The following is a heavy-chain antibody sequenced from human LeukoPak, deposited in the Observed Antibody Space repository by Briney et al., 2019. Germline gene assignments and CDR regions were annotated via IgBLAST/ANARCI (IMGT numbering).Heavy chain of an antibody. CDR1: GFTFSSYA. J-gene: IGHJ4*02. V-gene: IGHV3-30*02. CDR3: EGYSGSYYEAPY. CDR2: IRYDGSNK. D-gene: IGHD1-26*01. Sequence: PGESLKISCAASGFTFSSYAMKWVRQAPDKGLEWVALIRYDGSNKYYADSVKGRFTISRDDSKNTLYLQMSSLRPEDTAVYYCEGYSGSYYEAPYWGQGTLVTVSS.